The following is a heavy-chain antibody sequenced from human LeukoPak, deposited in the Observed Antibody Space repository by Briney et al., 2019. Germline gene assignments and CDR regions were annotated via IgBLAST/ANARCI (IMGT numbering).Heavy chain of an antibody. D-gene: IGHD6-19*01. CDR3: ARSSGWYGVS. CDR1: GFTFSSYG. CDR2: IDYSGGDT. Sequence: GGSLRLSCAASGFTFSSYGMHWIRQAPGKGLEWVSSIDYSGGDTHYADSVKGRFTISRDNSKNTLYLQLSSLRGDDTAVYYCARSSGWYGVSWGQGTLVTVSS. J-gene: IGHJ4*02. V-gene: IGHV3-23*01.